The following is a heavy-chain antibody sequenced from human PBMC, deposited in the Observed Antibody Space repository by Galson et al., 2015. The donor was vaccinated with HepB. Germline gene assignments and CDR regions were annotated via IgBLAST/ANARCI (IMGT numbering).Heavy chain of an antibody. CDR2: INPNSGAT. Sequence: SVKVSCKASGYTFIDYFINWIRQAPGQGLEWMGRINPNSGATSYAQKLQGRVTMTRDTSISTAYMELNRLTSDDAVVYYCARGRGDSGSEKYIFDYWGQGTLVTVSS. CDR1: GYTFIDYF. CDR3: ARGRGDSGSEKYIFDY. V-gene: IGHV1-2*05. D-gene: IGHD1-26*01. J-gene: IGHJ4*02.